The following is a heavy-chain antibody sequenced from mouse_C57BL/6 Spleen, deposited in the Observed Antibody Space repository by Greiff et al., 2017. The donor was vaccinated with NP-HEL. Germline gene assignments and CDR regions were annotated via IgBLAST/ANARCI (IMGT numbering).Heavy chain of an antibody. J-gene: IGHJ3*01. CDR3: ARGGGSSRFAY. D-gene: IGHD1-1*01. V-gene: IGHV3-6*01. Sequence: EVQLQESGPGLVKPSQSLSLTCSVTGYSITSGYYWNWIRQFPGNKLEWMCYISYDGSNNYNPSLKNRISFTRDTSKNQFFLKLNSVTTEDTATYYCARGGGSSRFAYWGQGTLVTVSA. CDR2: ISYDGSN. CDR1: GYSITSGYY.